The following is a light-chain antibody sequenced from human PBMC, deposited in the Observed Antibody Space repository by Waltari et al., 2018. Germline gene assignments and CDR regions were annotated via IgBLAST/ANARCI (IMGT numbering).Light chain of an antibody. CDR2: KAS. J-gene: IGKJ1*01. V-gene: IGKV1-5*03. CDR3: QQYNGYWT. Sequence: DIQMTQSPSTLSASVGDRVTITCRASQSISSWLAWYQQKPGTAPKLLIYKASTLESGVPSRFSGSGSGTEFTLTINSLQPDDFATYYCQQYNGYWTFGQGTKVEMK. CDR1: QSISSW.